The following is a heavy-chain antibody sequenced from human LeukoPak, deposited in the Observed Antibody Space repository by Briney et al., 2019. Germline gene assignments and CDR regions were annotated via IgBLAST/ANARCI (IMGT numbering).Heavy chain of an antibody. CDR1: GFTFDDYA. D-gene: IGHD6-19*01. V-gene: IGHV3-9*01. J-gene: IGHJ4*02. CDR2: ISWNSGSI. CDR3: AKGKTGIAVAGTVDY. Sequence: PGGSLRLSCAASGFTFDDYAMHWVRQAPGKGLGWVSGISWNSGSIGYADSVKGRFTISRDNAKNSLYLQMNSLRAEDTALYYCAKGKTGIAVAGTVDYWGQGTLVTVSS.